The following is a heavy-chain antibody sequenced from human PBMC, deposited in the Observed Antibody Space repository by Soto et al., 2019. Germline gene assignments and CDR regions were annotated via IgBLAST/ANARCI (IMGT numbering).Heavy chain of an antibody. CDR3: ARIAYYDFWSGYYTGYCWFDP. CDR1: GYSFTTYG. J-gene: IGHJ5*02. D-gene: IGHD3-3*01. V-gene: IGHV1-18*01. Sequence: ASVQVSCKASGYSFTTYGMNWVPQAPGQGLEWMGWISTYNGNTNYAQKLQGRVTMTTDTSTSTAYMELRSLRSDDTAVYYCARIAYYDFWSGYYTGYCWFDPWGQGTLVTVSS. CDR2: ISTYNGNT.